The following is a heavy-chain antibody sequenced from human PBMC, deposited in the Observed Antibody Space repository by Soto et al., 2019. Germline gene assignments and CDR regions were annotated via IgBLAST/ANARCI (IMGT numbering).Heavy chain of an antibody. D-gene: IGHD2-8*01. CDR2: ISGSGGST. V-gene: IGHV3-23*01. Sequence: GGSLSLSCAASGLTFSSYAMSWVRQAPGKGLEWVSAISGSGGSTYYADSVKGRFTISRDNSKNTLYLQMNSLRAEETAVYYGARGFRLYLLMVPYNYYDADVWRHGTT. J-gene: IGHJ6*02. CDR3: ARGFRLYLLMVPYNYYDADV. CDR1: GLTFSSYA.